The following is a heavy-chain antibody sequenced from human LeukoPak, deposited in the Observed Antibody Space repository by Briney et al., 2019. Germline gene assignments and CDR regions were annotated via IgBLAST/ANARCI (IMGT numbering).Heavy chain of an antibody. J-gene: IGHJ5*02. CDR1: GGSVSSSSYY. CDR2: IYYSGST. CDR3: ARGSSRTIFGVVISGPSWFDP. Sequence: SETLSLTCTVSGGSVSSSSYYWGWIRQPPGKGLEWIGSIYYSGSTYYNPSLKSRVTISVDTSKNQFSLKLSSVTAADTAVYYCARGSSRTIFGVVISGPSWFDPWGQGTLVTVSS. D-gene: IGHD3-3*01. V-gene: IGHV4-39*07.